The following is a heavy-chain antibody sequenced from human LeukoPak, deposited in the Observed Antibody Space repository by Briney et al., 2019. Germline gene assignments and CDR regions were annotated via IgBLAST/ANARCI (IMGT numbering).Heavy chain of an antibody. Sequence: ASVKVSCKASGYTFTSYGISWVRQAPGQGLEGMGWISAYNGNTNYAQKLQGRVTMTTDTSTSTAYMELRSLRSDDTAVYYCARENRYCSSTSCPFDYWGQGTLVTVSS. V-gene: IGHV1-18*01. J-gene: IGHJ4*02. D-gene: IGHD2-2*01. CDR1: GYTFTSYG. CDR2: ISAYNGNT. CDR3: ARENRYCSSTSCPFDY.